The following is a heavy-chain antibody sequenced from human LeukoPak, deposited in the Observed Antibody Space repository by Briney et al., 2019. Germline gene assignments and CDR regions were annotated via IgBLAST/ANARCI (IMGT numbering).Heavy chain of an antibody. Sequence: ASVKVSCKASGYTFTSYGISWVRQAPGQGLEWMGWISAYNGNTNYAQKLQGRVTMTTDTSTSTAYMELRGLRSDDTAVYYCARDVRGRNYDFWSGYYTAHFDYWGQGTLVTVSS. J-gene: IGHJ4*02. CDR2: ISAYNGNT. D-gene: IGHD3-3*01. CDR3: ARDVRGRNYDFWSGYYTAHFDY. CDR1: GYTFTSYG. V-gene: IGHV1-18*01.